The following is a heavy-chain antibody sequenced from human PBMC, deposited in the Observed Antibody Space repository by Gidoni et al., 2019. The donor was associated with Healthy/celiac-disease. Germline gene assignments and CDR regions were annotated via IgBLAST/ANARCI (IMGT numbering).Heavy chain of an antibody. CDR2: ICAACHT. V-gene: IGHV3-13*01. CDR1: GFTFSSYD. CDR3: ARGGGTGPYFDY. J-gene: IGHJ4*02. D-gene: IGHD1-1*01. Sequence: EVQLVASGGGLVQPGGYVRHSCAASGFTFSSYDMHWVRQATGKGLEWVSAICAACHTYSTGSLKGRFTIASEKSKISLYLQMNSLGAGDTALYYCARGGGTGPYFDYWGQGTLVTVSS.